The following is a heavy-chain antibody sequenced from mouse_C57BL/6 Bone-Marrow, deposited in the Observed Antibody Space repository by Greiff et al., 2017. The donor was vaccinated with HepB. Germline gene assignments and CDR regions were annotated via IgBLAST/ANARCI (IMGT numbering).Heavy chain of an antibody. D-gene: IGHD2-1*01. V-gene: IGHV1-7*01. J-gene: IGHJ3*01. CDR2: INPSSGYT. CDR3: ASIYYGNWGFAY. Sequence: VKVVESGAELAKPGASVKLSCKASGYTFTSYWMHWVKQRPGQGLEWIGYINPSSGYTKYNQKFKDKATLTADKSSSTAYMQLSSLTYEDSAVYYCASIYYGNWGFAYWGQGTLVTVSA. CDR1: GYTFTSYW.